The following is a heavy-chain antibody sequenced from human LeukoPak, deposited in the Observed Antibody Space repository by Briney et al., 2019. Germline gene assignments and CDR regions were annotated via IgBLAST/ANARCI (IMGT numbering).Heavy chain of an antibody. D-gene: IGHD5-18*01. J-gene: IGHJ3*02. CDR1: GFTVSSNY. Sequence: GGSLRLSCAASGFTVSSNYMSWVRQAPGKGLEWVSVIYSGGSTYYADSVKGRFTISRDNSKNTLYLQMNSLRAEDTAVYYCASSSSRGYSYGDAFDIWGQGTMVTVSS. CDR2: IYSGGST. V-gene: IGHV3-53*01. CDR3: ASSSSRGYSYGDAFDI.